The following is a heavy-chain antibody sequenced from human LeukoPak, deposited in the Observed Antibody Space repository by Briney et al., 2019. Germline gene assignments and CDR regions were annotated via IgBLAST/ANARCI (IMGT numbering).Heavy chain of an antibody. Sequence: SETMSLTCAVYGGSFSGYYWSWIRQPPGKGLEWIGEINHSGSTNYNPSLKSRVTISVDTSKNQFSLKLSSVTAADTALYYCAKRITMVRGAFDPWGQGNLVTVSS. J-gene: IGHJ5*02. D-gene: IGHD3-10*01. CDR1: GGSFSGYY. CDR3: AKRITMVRGAFDP. V-gene: IGHV4-34*01. CDR2: INHSGST.